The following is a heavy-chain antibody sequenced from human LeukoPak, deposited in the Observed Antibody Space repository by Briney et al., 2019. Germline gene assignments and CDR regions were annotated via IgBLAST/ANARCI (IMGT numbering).Heavy chain of an antibody. Sequence: GGSLRLSCVASGFTFSTYWMSWVRQAPGKGLEWVAIIKQDGSEKYYVDSVKGRFTISRDNAKNSLYLQMNSLRAEDTAVYYCARVPVAAAGQGIDYWGQGTLVTVSS. CDR3: ARVPVAAAGQGIDY. CDR1: GFTFSTYW. CDR2: IKQDGSEK. J-gene: IGHJ4*02. V-gene: IGHV3-7*01. D-gene: IGHD6-13*01.